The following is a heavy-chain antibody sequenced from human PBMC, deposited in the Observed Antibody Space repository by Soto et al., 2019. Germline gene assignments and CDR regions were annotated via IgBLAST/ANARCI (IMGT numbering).Heavy chain of an antibody. CDR2: IYSGGST. CDR1: GFTVSSNY. J-gene: IGHJ3*02. CDR3: AREDSSGWSNAFDI. D-gene: IGHD6-19*01. Sequence: EVQLVESGGGLVQPGGSLRLSCAASGFTVSSNYMSWVRQAPGQGLEWVSVIYSGGSTYYADYVKGRFTISRDNSKNTLYLQMNSLRAEDTAVYYCAREDSSGWSNAFDIWGQGTMVTVSS. V-gene: IGHV3-66*01.